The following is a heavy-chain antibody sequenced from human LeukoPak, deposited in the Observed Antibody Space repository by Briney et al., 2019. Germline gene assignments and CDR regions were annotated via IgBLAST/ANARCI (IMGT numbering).Heavy chain of an antibody. Sequence: PGGSLRLSCAASGFTFSSYAMSWVRQAPGKGLEWVGRIRSKANSYATAYAASVKGRFTISRDDSKNTAYLQMNSLKTEDTAVYYCTRHGGANYGGNSIFGNDYWGQGTLVTVSS. J-gene: IGHJ4*02. V-gene: IGHV3-73*01. CDR1: GFTFSSYA. D-gene: IGHD4-23*01. CDR2: IRSKANSYAT. CDR3: TRHGGANYGGNSIFGNDY.